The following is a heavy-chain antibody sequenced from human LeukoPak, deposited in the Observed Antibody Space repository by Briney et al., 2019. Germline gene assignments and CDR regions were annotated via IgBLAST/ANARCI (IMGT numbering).Heavy chain of an antibody. Sequence: GGSLRLSCAASGFTFDDYAMHWVRQAPGKGLEWVSLITWDGGSIFYADSVKGRFTISRDNSKNSLYLEMVSLRAEDTALYYCAKATVTALYYVDYWGQGTLVTVSS. CDR3: AKATVTALYYVDY. CDR2: ITWDGGSI. CDR1: GFTFDDYA. J-gene: IGHJ4*02. V-gene: IGHV3-43D*03. D-gene: IGHD2/OR15-2a*01.